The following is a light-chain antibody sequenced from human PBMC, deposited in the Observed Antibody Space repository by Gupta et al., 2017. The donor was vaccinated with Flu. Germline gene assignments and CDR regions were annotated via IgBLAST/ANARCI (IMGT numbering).Light chain of an antibody. CDR2: NFN. Sequence: QSGLTQSPSLSGAPGQQVPISCTGTSSNVGAGYDVHWYHQAPGAAPKLVIYNFNKRPSGVPDRFSGSKSGMSASLAIAGLQAEDEGEYYCQSWDTSLQAVIFGGGTKL. CDR1: SSNVGAGYD. CDR3: QSWDTSLQAVI. V-gene: IGLV1-40*01. J-gene: IGLJ2*01.